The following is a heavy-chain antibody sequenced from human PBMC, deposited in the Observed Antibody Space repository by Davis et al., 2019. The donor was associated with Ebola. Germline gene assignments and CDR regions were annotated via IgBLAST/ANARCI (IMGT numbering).Heavy chain of an antibody. CDR1: GGSFSGYY. CDR3: ASRQLGYCSGGSCYGVDY. Sequence: MPGGSLRLSCAVYGGSFSGYYWSWIRQPPGKGLEWIGEINHSGSTNYNPSLKSRVTISVDTSKNQFSLKLSSVTAADTAVYYCASRQLGYCSGGSCYGVDYWGQGTLVTVSS. V-gene: IGHV4-34*01. CDR2: INHSGST. J-gene: IGHJ4*02. D-gene: IGHD2-15*01.